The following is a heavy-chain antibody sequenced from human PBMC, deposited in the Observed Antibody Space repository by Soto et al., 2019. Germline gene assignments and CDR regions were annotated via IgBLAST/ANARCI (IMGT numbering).Heavy chain of an antibody. J-gene: IGHJ6*02. CDR3: ARDGIAAAGTPPYYYGMDV. V-gene: IGHV3-11*01. CDR2: ISSSGSTI. CDR1: GFTFSDYY. D-gene: IGHD6-13*01. Sequence: PGGSLRLSCAASGFTFSDYYMSWIRQAPGKGLEWVSYISSSGSTIYYADSVKGRFTISRDNAKNSLYLQMNSLRAEDTAVYYCARDGIAAAGTPPYYYGMDVWGQGTTVTVSS.